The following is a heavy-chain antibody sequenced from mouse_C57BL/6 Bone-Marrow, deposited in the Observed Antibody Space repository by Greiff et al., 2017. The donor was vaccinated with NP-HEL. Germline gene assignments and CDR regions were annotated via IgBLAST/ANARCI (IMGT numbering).Heavy chain of an antibody. Sequence: QVQLQQPGAELVKPGASVKLSCKASGYTFTSYWMHWVKQRPGQGLEWIGMIHPNSGSTNYNEKFKSKATLTVDKSSSTAYMQLSSLTSEDSAVYYCARPITTVVAKGFADWGQVTMVTV. CDR3: ARPITTVVAKGFAD. D-gene: IGHD1-1*01. J-gene: IGHJ3*01. V-gene: IGHV1-64*01. CDR1: GYTFTSYW. CDR2: IHPNSGST.